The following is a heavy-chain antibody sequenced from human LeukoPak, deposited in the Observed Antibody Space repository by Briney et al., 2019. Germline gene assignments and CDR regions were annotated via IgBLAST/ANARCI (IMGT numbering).Heavy chain of an antibody. D-gene: IGHD2-2*01. CDR1: GYTFTSYD. V-gene: IGHV1-8*01. CDR2: MNPNSGNT. J-gene: IGHJ5*02. CDR3: ARDVEDIVVVPAAMGWFDP. Sequence: ASVKVSCKASGYTFTSYDINWVRQATGQGLEWMGWMNPNSGNTGYAQKFQGRVTMTRNTSISTAYMELSSLRSEDTAVYYCARDVEDIVVVPAAMGWFDPWGQGTLVTVSS.